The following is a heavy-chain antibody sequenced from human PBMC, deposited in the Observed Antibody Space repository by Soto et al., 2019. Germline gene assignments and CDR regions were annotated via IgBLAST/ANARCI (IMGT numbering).Heavy chain of an antibody. CDR1: GGTFSTYS. Sequence: QVQLVQSGAEVKKPGSSVKVSCQDSGGTFSTYSMFWVRQAPGQGLEWMGRILPMLGVRNYAQRFQDRVTIIADKSTGTVHMELSSLRSEDTALYYCTIGSWSGEVFDIWGQGTMVTVSS. CDR3: TIGSWSGEVFDI. CDR2: ILPMLGVR. D-gene: IGHD2-21*01. J-gene: IGHJ3*02. V-gene: IGHV1-69*02.